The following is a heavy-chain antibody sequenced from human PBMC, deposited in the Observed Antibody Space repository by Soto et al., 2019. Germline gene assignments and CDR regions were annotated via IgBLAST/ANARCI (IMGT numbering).Heavy chain of an antibody. D-gene: IGHD6-19*01. J-gene: IGHJ4*02. V-gene: IGHV3-11*06. CDR1: GFTFSDYY. CDR2: ISSSSSFI. CDR3: ARENSGWGLDY. Sequence: QVQLVESGGGLVKPGGSLRLSCAASGFTFSDYYMTWIRQAPGSGLEWVSYISSSSSFIYYADSVRGRFTVSRDNAKNAMYLQMNSLRAEDTAVYYCARENSGWGLDYWGQGALVTVSS.